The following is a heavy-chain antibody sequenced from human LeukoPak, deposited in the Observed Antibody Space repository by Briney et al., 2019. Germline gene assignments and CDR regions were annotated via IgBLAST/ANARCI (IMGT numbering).Heavy chain of an antibody. J-gene: IGHJ4*02. V-gene: IGHV3-21*01. CDR2: ISSSSSYI. CDR1: GFTFSSYS. CDR3: AREDTDIVVVPAANHFDH. D-gene: IGHD2-2*01. Sequence: GGSLRLSCAASGFTFSSYSMNWVRQAPGKGLEWVSSISSSSSYIYYADSVKGRFTISRDNAKNSLYLQMNSLRAEDTAVYYCAREDTDIVVVPAANHFDHWGQGTLVTVSS.